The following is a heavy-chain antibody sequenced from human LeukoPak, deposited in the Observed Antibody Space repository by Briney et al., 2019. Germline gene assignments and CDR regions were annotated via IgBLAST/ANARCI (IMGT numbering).Heavy chain of an antibody. J-gene: IGHJ4*02. Sequence: GGSLKLLCGAAGFTVSRYALSWVRQAQRKGLEWVSSISGSGDTTNYADSVKGRFTISRDNSKNTLFLQMNSLRAEDTAVYYCARYGRWGTSQEFDYWGQGTLVTVSS. CDR2: ISGSGDTT. D-gene: IGHD2-2*01. V-gene: IGHV3-23*01. CDR3: ARYGRWGTSQEFDY. CDR1: GFTVSRYA.